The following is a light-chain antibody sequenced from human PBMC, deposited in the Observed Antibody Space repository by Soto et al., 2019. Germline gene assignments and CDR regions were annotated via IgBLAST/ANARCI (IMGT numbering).Light chain of an antibody. CDR1: QSLNSY. Sequence: EIVLTQSPATLSLSPGERATLSCRASQSLNSYLAWFQQKPGQAPRLLIYDASNRATAIPARFSGSGSGTDFTLTISSLEPEDFAVYYCQQRRAWPLTFGGGTKVEIK. V-gene: IGKV3-11*01. CDR3: QQRRAWPLT. CDR2: DAS. J-gene: IGKJ4*01.